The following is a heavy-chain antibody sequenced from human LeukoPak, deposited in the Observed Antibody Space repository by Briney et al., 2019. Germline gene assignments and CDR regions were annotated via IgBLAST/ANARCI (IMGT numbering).Heavy chain of an antibody. D-gene: IGHD3-16*01. J-gene: IGHJ6*02. Sequence: ASVTVSFKASGGTFSSYAISWVRQAPGQGLEWMGGIIPIFGTANYAQKFQGRVTITADESTSTAYMELSSLRSEDTAVYYCARQSSSGGVLWGQGTTVTVSS. CDR3: ARQSSSGGVL. CDR1: GGTFSSYA. CDR2: IIPIFGTA. V-gene: IGHV1-69*13.